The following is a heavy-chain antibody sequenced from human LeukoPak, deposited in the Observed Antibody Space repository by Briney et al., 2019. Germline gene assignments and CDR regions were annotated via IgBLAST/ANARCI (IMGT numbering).Heavy chain of an antibody. CDR3: ARDLRVGGSSGWYAFDI. Sequence: SETLSRTCTVSGGSISTYYWSWIRQPPGKGLEWRGYFYYSGSNNYKPSLKSRVTMSLDTSKNQFSLKLSSVTAADTAVYYCARDLRVGGSSGWYAFDIWGQGTMVIVSS. CDR2: FYYSGSN. V-gene: IGHV4-59*01. J-gene: IGHJ3*02. CDR1: GGSISTYY. D-gene: IGHD6-19*01.